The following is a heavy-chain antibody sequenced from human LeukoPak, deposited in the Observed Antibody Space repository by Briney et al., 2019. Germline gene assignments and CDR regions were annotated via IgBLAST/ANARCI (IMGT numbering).Heavy chain of an antibody. CDR1: GGTFSSYA. CDR3: ARETSSGGAFDI. D-gene: IGHD6-19*01. CDR2: IIPIFGTA. V-gene: IGHV1-69*05. J-gene: IGHJ3*02. Sequence: SVKVSCKASGGTFSSYAISWVRQAPGQGLEWMGGIIPIFGTANYAQKFQGRVTMTTDTSTSTAYMELRSLRSDDTAVYYCARETSSGGAFDIWGQGTMVTVSS.